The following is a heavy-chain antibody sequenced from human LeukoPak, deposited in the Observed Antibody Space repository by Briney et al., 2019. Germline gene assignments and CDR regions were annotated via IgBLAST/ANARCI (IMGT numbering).Heavy chain of an antibody. Sequence: GGSLRLSCTASGFTFGDYAMSWVRQAPGKGLEWVGFIRSKAYGGTTEYAASVKGRFTISRDDSKSIAYLQMNSLKTEGTAVYYCTRGVYFDYWGQGTLVTVSS. CDR1: GFTFGDYA. V-gene: IGHV3-49*04. D-gene: IGHD2-8*01. CDR3: TRGVYFDY. CDR2: IRSKAYGGTT. J-gene: IGHJ4*02.